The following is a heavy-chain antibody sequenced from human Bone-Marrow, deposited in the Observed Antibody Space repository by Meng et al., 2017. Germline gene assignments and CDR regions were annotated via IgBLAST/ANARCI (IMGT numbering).Heavy chain of an antibody. V-gene: IGHV3-23*01. J-gene: IGHJ3*02. Sequence: GGSLRLSCAVSGFTFSSYAMDWVRQAPGKGLEWVSGVTGSGDTTDYADNVKGRFTISRDNSKNTLYLQMNSLRAEDTAVYYCARIIYDSLAFDIWGHGTMVTVSS. D-gene: IGHD3-22*01. CDR1: GFTFSSYA. CDR3: ARIIYDSLAFDI. CDR2: VTGSGDTT.